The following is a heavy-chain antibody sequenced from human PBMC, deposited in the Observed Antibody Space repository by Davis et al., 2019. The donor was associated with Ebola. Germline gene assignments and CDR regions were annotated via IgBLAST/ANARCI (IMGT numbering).Heavy chain of an antibody. Sequence: SVKVSCKASGGTFSSYAISWVRQAPGQGLEWMGGIIPIFGTANYAQMFQGRVTITADKSTSTAYMELRSLRSDDTAVYYCARSWNYDAFDIWGQGTMVTVSS. CDR1: GGTFSSYA. CDR2: IIPIFGTA. J-gene: IGHJ3*02. D-gene: IGHD1-1*01. V-gene: IGHV1-69*06. CDR3: ARSWNYDAFDI.